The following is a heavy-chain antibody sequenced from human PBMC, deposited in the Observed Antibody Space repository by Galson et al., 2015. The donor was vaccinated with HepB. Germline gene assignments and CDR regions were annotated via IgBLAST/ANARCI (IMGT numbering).Heavy chain of an antibody. Sequence: SLRLSCAASGFAFDSHAMRWVRQAPGRGLEWISGITGKGDSTFYADSVKGRFTVSKDNSNNMLYLQMNSLRAEDAGLYLCAKGYGLIDSWGQGILVTVSS. D-gene: IGHD5-18*01. J-gene: IGHJ5*01. CDR2: ITGKGDST. CDR1: GFAFDSHA. CDR3: AKGYGLIDS. V-gene: IGHV3-23*01.